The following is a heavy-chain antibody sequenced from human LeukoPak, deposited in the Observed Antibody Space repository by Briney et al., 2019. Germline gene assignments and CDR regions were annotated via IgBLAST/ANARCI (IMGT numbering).Heavy chain of an antibody. CDR1: GYTFSSYW. V-gene: IGHV5-51*01. D-gene: IGHD2-21*01. J-gene: IGHJ4*02. CDR3: ARIYCEVESTC. CDR2: IYPEDSDT. Sequence: GESLKISCKASGYTFSSYWIGWVRQMPGKGLEWMGVIYPEDSDTRYSPSFQGQVTISADTSISTAYLQWSSLQPSDTAMYYCARIYCEVESTCWGQGTLVTVSS.